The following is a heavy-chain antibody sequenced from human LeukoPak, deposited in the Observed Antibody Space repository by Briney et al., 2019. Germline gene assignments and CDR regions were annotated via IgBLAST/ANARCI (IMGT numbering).Heavy chain of an antibody. V-gene: IGHV3-23*01. CDR3: AKAPTTMVRGATYYFDY. J-gene: IGHJ4*02. CDR1: GFTFSSYA. Sequence: PGGSLRLSCAASGFTFSSYAMSWVRQAPGKGLEWVSAISGSGGSTYYADSVKGRFTISRDNSKNTLYLQMNSLRAEDTAVYYCAKAPTTMVRGATYYFDYWGQGTLVTVSS. CDR2: ISGSGGST. D-gene: IGHD3-10*01.